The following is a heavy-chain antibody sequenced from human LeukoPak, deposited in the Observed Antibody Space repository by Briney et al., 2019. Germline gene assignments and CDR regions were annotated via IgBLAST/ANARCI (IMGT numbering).Heavy chain of an antibody. V-gene: IGHV3-23*01. CDR1: GFTFSSYA. Sequence: GGSLRLSCAASGFTFSSYAMSWVRQAPGEGLEWVSAISGSGGSTYYADSVKGRFTISRDNSKNTLYLQMNSLRAEDTAVYYRAKGPAGHYYGSGSYYNGFDYWGQGTLVTVSS. CDR2: ISGSGGST. D-gene: IGHD3-10*01. J-gene: IGHJ4*02. CDR3: AKGPAGHYYGSGSYYNGFDY.